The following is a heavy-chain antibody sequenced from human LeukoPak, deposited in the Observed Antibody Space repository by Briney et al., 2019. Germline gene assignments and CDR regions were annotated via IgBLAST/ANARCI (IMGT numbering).Heavy chain of an antibody. CDR1: GFSFSTYN. Sequence: GGSLRLSCATSGFSFSTYNMNWVRQAPGKGLEWISYISGSSKAIYYADSVKGRFTISRDNAKNSVYLQMNSLRAEDTAVYYCARGVNGWHFGYWGQGTLVTVSS. J-gene: IGHJ4*02. CDR2: ISGSSKAI. CDR3: ARGVNGWHFGY. V-gene: IGHV3-48*04. D-gene: IGHD6-19*01.